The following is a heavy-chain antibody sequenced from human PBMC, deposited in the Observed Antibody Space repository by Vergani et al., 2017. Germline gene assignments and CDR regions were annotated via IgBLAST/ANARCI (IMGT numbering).Heavy chain of an antibody. CDR2: THHEGRT. V-gene: IGHV4-4*03. D-gene: IGHD2-21*01. J-gene: IGHJ4*02. CDR3: ARGALWWLRQIDS. CDR1: GVSIESRSW. Sequence: QVQLQESGPGLVKPPGTLSLTCTVSGVSIESRSWWHWVRQSPAMSLEWIGETHHEGRTNYNPSLKSRVTISLDRSKKQFSLNMNAVTAADTAVYYCARGALWWLRQIDSGGQGTLVTVSS.